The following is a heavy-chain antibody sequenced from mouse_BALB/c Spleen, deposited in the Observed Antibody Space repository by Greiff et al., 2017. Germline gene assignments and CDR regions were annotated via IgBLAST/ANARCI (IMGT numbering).Heavy chain of an antibody. V-gene: IGHV1-14*01. CDR1: GYTFTSYV. D-gene: IGHD2-3*01. CDR2: INPYNDGT. Sequence: VQLQQSGPELVKPGASVKMSCKASGYTFTSYVMHWVKQKPGQGLEWIGYINPYNDGTKYNEKFKGQTTLTSDKTSNTAYMELSSLTSEDSAVFYCERNEGYYGGYYAMDYWGQGTSVTVSS. J-gene: IGHJ4*01. CDR3: ERNEGYYGGYYAMDY.